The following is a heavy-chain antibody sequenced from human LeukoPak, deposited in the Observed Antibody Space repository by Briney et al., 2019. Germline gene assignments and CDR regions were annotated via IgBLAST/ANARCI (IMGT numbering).Heavy chain of an antibody. V-gene: IGHV5-51*01. CDR2: SYPGDSDT. CDR3: ARRESRCSRASCRYYLDY. D-gene: IGHD2-2*01. J-gene: IGHJ4*02. CDR1: GYDFTSYW. Sequence: GESLKISCRGSGYDFTSYWIGWVRQMPGKGLEWMGISYPGDSDTRYSPSFQGQVTISADKSISTAYLQWSSLKASDTAMYYCARRESRCSRASCRYYLDYWVRGTLVRVSS.